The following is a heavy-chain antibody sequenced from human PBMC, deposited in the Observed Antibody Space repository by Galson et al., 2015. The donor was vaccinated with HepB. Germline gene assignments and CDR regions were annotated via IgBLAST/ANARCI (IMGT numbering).Heavy chain of an antibody. CDR2: IISIFGTA. CDR3: ARWSYDSSGYYSGDAFDI. CDR1: GGTFSSYA. J-gene: IGHJ3*02. Sequence: SVKVSCKASGGTFSSYAISWVRQAPGQGLEWMGGIISIFGTANYAQKFQGRVTITADESTSTAYMELSSLRSEDTAVYYCARWSYDSSGYYSGDAFDIWGQGTMVTVSS. V-gene: IGHV1-69*13. D-gene: IGHD3-22*01.